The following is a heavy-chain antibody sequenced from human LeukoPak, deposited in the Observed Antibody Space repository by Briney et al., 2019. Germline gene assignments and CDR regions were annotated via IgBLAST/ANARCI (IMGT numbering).Heavy chain of an antibody. CDR1: GGSISSYY. J-gene: IGHJ4*02. D-gene: IGHD1-26*01. CDR2: VYYSGSSNSGST. CDR3: ARVTGTYLYYFDY. V-gene: IGHV4-59*01. Sequence: SETLSLTCTVSGGSISSYYWTWIRQPPGKALEWIGYVYYSGSSNSGSTNYNPSLKSRVTISMDTSKNQFSLKLTSVTAADTAVYYCARVTGTYLYYFDYWGQGTLVTVSS.